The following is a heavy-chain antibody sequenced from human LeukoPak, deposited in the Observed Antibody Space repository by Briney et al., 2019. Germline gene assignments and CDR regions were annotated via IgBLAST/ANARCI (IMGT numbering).Heavy chain of an antibody. V-gene: IGHV3-7*01. CDR1: GFIFTNYF. CDR3: ATDRGWRTSGYYLYYFEY. J-gene: IGHJ4*02. D-gene: IGHD3-3*01. Sequence: GGSLRLPCAASGFIFTNYFMSWVRQAPGKGLEWVASIKHDGSEKYYVDSVRGRFTISRDNTMNSLYLQMSSLRAEDTAVYYCATDRGWRTSGYYLYYFEYWGQGTLVTYSS. CDR2: IKHDGSEK.